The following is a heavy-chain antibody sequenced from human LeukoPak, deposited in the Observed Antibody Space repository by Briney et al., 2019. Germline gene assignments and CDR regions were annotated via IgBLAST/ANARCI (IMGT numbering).Heavy chain of an antibody. D-gene: IGHD4/OR15-4a*01. CDR1: GGSISSYY. Sequence: SETLSLTCTVSGGSISSYYWSWIRQPPGKGLEWIGYIYYSGSTNYNPSLKSRVTISVDTSKNQFSLKLSSVTAADTAVYYCATYGAETRLFDYWGLGTLVTVSS. CDR3: ATYGAETRLFDY. CDR2: IYYSGST. V-gene: IGHV4-59*01. J-gene: IGHJ4*02.